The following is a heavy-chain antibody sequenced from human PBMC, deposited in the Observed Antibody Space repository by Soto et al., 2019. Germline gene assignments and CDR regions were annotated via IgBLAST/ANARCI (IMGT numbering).Heavy chain of an antibody. CDR2: ISGSGGST. CDR1: GFTFSSYA. CDR3: AKDPPSIAVAGTMNWFDP. D-gene: IGHD6-19*01. V-gene: IGHV3-23*01. J-gene: IGHJ5*02. Sequence: GGSLRLSCAASGFTFSSYAMSWVRQAPGKGLEWVSAISGSGGSTYYADSVKGRFTISRDNSKNTLYLQMNGLRAEDTAVYYCAKDPPSIAVAGTMNWFDPWGQGTLVTSPQ.